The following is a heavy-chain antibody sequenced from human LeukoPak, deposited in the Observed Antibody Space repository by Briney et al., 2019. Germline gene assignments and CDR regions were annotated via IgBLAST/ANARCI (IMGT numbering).Heavy chain of an antibody. V-gene: IGHV3-30*18. Sequence: GGSLRLSCAASGFTFSSFGMHWVRQAPGKGLEWVAVISNDGSDKHYADPVKGRFTISRDNSKNTLYLQMNRLRAEDTAVYYCAKDRSSSWTFDYWGQGTPVTVSS. J-gene: IGHJ4*02. CDR1: GFTFSSFG. CDR3: AKDRSSSWTFDY. CDR2: ISNDGSDK. D-gene: IGHD6-13*01.